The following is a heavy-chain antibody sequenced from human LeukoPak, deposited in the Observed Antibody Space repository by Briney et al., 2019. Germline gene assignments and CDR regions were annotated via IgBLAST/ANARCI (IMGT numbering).Heavy chain of an antibody. D-gene: IGHD2-2*01. CDR2: IHYSGNT. J-gene: IGHJ5*02. Sequence: SETLSLNFTCPGCSISRHFWTLIREPPGPGLESIGDIHYSGNTNYNPSLKSRLSISVDTSKNEFSLKLTSVTAADTAVYYCARDFLECSRASCLNWFDPWGQGTLVTVSS. V-gene: IGHV4-59*11. CDR3: ARDFLECSRASCLNWFDP. CDR1: GCSISRHF.